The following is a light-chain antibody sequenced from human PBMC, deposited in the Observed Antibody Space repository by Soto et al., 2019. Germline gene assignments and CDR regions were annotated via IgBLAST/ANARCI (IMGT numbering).Light chain of an antibody. Sequence: DIQLTQSPSFLSASVGDRVTITCRASQGISSYLAWYQQKPGEAPKFLIYAASTLPGGVPSRFSGSGSGTEFTLTSSRLPPEDSVSYYCQGLNEHPSTFGQGTRVEIK. CDR3: QGLNEHPST. CDR2: AAS. CDR1: QGISSY. V-gene: IGKV1-9*01. J-gene: IGKJ5*01.